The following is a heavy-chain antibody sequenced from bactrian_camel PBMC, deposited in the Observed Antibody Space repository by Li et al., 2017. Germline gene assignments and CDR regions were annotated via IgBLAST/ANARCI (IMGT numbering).Heavy chain of an antibody. Sequence: HVQLVESGGGSVQPGGSLRLSCDASGYTYSSNCMGWFRQAPGKEREAVALIDPEYPTTYADFVKGRFTISQVNRVNGEDTFKLEMRDLKPEDTAMYYCAGSGRYAADGAFCVRYGMDDYGKGTQVTVS. V-gene: IGHV3S53*01. J-gene: IGHJ7*01. CDR1: GYTYSSNC. D-gene: IGHD1*01. CDR2: IDPEYPT.